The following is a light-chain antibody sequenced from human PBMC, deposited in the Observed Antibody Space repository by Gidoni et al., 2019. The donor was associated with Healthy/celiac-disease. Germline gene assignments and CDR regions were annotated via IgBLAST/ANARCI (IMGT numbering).Light chain of an antibody. CDR2: LNSDGSH. Sequence: VLTQSPSASASLGASVKLTCTLSSGHSSYAIAWHQQQPEKGPRYLMKLNSDGSHSKGEGIPDRFSGSSSGAERYLTISSLQSEDEADYYSQTWGNGKVFGGGTKLTVL. CDR1: SGHSSYA. V-gene: IGLV4-69*01. CDR3: QTWGNGKV. J-gene: IGLJ3*02.